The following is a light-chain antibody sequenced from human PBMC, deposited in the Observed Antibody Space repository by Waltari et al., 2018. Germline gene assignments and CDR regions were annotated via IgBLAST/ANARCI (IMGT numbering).Light chain of an antibody. V-gene: IGLV1-51*02. J-gene: IGLJ7*01. CDR1: HSNIGNNY. CDR3: GTWDNSLSGAV. CDR2: EDS. Sequence: QSVLTQPPSVSAAPGQRVTISCSGGHSNIGNNYVSWYRQFPGTAPKLLIYEDSERPSGVPGRCSGPKSGTSATLDITGLQAGDEADYYCGTWDNSLSGAVFGGGTHLTVL.